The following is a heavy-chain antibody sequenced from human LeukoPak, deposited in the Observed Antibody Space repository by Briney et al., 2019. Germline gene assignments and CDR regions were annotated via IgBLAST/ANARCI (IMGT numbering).Heavy chain of an antibody. D-gene: IGHD6-13*01. CDR2: IYYSGST. CDR1: GGSISSISYY. J-gene: IGHJ4*02. Sequence: SETLSLTCTVSGGSISSISYYWGWIRQPPGKGLEWIGSIYYSGSTYYKPSLKSRVTISVDTSMNQFSLNLSSVTAADTAVYYCARGYSSSWRGYGVYYFDYWGQGTLVTVSS. V-gene: IGHV4-39*01. CDR3: ARGYSSSWRGYGVYYFDY.